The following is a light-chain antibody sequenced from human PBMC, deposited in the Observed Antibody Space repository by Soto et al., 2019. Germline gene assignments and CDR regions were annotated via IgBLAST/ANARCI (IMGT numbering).Light chain of an antibody. Sequence: QSVLTQPASVSGSPGQSITISCTGTSNDVGGFDYVSWYQQHPGRAPKLIIYDVTNWPSGVSNRFSGSKSGNTASLTISGLQAEDEADYFCGSYTSSHTVLLGGGTKLTVL. V-gene: IGLV2-14*03. CDR3: GSYTSSHTVL. CDR2: DVT. CDR1: SNDVGGFDY. J-gene: IGLJ2*01.